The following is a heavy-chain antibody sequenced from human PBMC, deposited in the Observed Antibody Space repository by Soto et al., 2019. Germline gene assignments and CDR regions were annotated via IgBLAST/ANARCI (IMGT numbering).Heavy chain of an antibody. D-gene: IGHD4-4*01. CDR2: IRSKAYGGTT. Sequence: GGSLRLSCTASGFTFGDYAMSWFRQAPGKGLEWVGFIRSKAYGGTTEYAASVKGRFTISRDDSKSIAYLQMNSLKTEDTAVYYCTRPDYSNSTIYYYYMDVWGKGTTVTVSS. CDR1: GFTFGDYA. V-gene: IGHV3-49*03. CDR3: TRPDYSNSTIYYYYMDV. J-gene: IGHJ6*03.